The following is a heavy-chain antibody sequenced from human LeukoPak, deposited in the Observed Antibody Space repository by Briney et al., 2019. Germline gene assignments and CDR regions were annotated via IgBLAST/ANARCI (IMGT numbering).Heavy chain of an antibody. Sequence: SVKVSCKASGGTFSSYAISWVRQAPGQGLEWMGGIIPIFGTANYAQKFQGRVTITADESTRTAYMKLSSLRSEDTAVYYCARPAAYHLPKEMFLYYWGQGTLVTVSS. CDR3: ARPAAYHLPKEMFLYY. CDR1: GGTFSSYA. V-gene: IGHV1-69*13. D-gene: IGHD2-2*01. J-gene: IGHJ4*02. CDR2: IIPIFGTA.